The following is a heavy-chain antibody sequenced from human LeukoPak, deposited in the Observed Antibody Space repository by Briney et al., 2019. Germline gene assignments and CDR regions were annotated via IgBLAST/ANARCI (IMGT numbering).Heavy chain of an antibody. CDR3: AKDISHDYDAFDY. CDR1: GFTFDDYA. CDR2: ISWNSGSI. Sequence: PGRSLRFSCAASGFTFDDYAMHWVRQAPGKGLEWVSGISWNSGSIGYADSVKGRFTISRDNAKNSLYLQMNSLRAEDTALYHCAKDISHDYDAFDYWGQGTLVTVSS. J-gene: IGHJ4*02. V-gene: IGHV3-9*01. D-gene: IGHD4-17*01.